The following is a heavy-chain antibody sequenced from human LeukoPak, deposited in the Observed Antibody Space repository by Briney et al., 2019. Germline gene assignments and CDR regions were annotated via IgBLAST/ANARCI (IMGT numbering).Heavy chain of an antibody. V-gene: IGHV4-61*02. Sequence: SETLSLTCTVSGGSISGSTYYWNWVRQPAGKGLEWIGRIYTSGSTNYNPSLKSRVTISLDTSKNQFSLKLSSVTAADTAVYYCARDITGSFDYWGQGNLVTVSS. CDR3: ARDITGSFDY. J-gene: IGHJ4*02. D-gene: IGHD1-14*01. CDR1: GGSISGSTYY. CDR2: IYTSGST.